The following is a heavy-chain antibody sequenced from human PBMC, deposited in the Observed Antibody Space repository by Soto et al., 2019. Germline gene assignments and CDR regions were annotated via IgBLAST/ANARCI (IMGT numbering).Heavy chain of an antibody. CDR2: IIPVFGTA. D-gene: IGHD2-8*01. CDR1: GVTLSSYA. J-gene: IGHJ5*02. CDR3: ARDLRMVENGANWFDP. Sequence: QVQLVQSGAEVKKPGSSVKVSCKATGVTLSSYAISWVRQAPGQGLEWLGGIIPVFGTAEYAQKFQGRVTITADKSTSTAYMELNSLTSEDTAVYYCARDLRMVENGANWFDPWGQGTLVTVSS. V-gene: IGHV1-69*06.